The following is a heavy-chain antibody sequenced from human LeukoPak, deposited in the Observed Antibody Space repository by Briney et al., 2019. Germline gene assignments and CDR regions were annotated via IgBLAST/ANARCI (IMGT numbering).Heavy chain of an antibody. CDR2: SYWNNDK. CDR1: GFSLSTSGVG. CDR3: AHKGRGSGSYNM. Sequence: SGPTLVKPTQTLTLTCTFSGFSLSTSGVGVGWIRQPPGKALEWLAVSYWNNDKSYSPSLKSRLTITKDTSKNQVVLKMTNMEPVDTATYYCAHKGRGSGSYNMWGQGTLVTVSS. D-gene: IGHD3-10*01. V-gene: IGHV2-5*01. J-gene: IGHJ4*02.